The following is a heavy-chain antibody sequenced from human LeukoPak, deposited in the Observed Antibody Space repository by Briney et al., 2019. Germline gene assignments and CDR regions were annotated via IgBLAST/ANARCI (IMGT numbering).Heavy chain of an antibody. V-gene: IGHV3-11*04. CDR3: ARGTFALIEVVDY. D-gene: IGHD2-8*01. Sequence: PGGSPRLSCAASGFTFSDYYMSWIRQAPGKGLGWVSFISSSGSPIYYAESVKGRFTISRDNAKNSLYLQMNSLRAEDAAVYYCARGTFALIEVVDYWGQGTVVTVSS. CDR1: GFTFSDYY. CDR2: ISSSGSPI. J-gene: IGHJ4*02.